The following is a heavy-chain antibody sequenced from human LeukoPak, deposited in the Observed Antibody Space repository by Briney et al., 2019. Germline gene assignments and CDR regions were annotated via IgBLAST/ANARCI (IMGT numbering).Heavy chain of an antibody. V-gene: IGHV4-4*07. Sequence: SETLSLTCTVSGHSISSYYWSWIRQPAGKGLERIGRIYTSGSTNYNPSLKSRVTISVDKSKNQFSLKLSSVTAADTAVYYCARDQGQLPNFDYWGQGTLVTVSS. CDR2: IYTSGST. D-gene: IGHD5-18*01. J-gene: IGHJ4*02. CDR3: ARDQGQLPNFDY. CDR1: GHSISSYY.